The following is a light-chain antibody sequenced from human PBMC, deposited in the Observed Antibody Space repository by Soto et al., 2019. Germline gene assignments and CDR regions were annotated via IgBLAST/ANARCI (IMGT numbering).Light chain of an antibody. CDR2: RSP. J-gene: IGKJ1*01. V-gene: IGKV1-5*03. CDR3: QEYNSDSST. CDR1: QSISLW. Sequence: DLQMTQSPSTLSASVGDRVTITCRASQSISLWLAWYQQKPGRAPKLLIYRSPNLETGVPSRYRGGGSGTEFTLTISSLQPDDLATYYCQEYNSDSSTFGQGTKVEIK.